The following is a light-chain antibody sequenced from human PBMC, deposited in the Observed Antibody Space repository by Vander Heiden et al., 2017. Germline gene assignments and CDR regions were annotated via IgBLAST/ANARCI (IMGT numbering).Light chain of an antibody. CDR2: DVS. Sequence: QSALTQPASVSGSPGPSITISCTGASSDIGRYNYVSWYQQHPGKAPKLMIYDVSNRPSGVSNRFSASKSGNTASLTISGLQAEDEADYYCSSYTSRSTLVFGTGTKVTVL. J-gene: IGLJ1*01. V-gene: IGLV2-14*03. CDR1: SSDIGRYNY. CDR3: SSYTSRSTLV.